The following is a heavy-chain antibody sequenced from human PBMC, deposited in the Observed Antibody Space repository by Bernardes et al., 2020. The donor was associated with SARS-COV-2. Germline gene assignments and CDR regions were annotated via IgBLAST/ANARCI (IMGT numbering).Heavy chain of an antibody. CDR3: ARRGDGGRAFDI. CDR2: IYRGGDT. J-gene: IGHJ3*02. Sequence: GGSLRLSRAASGLAVSSNYMTWVRQAPGRGLEWVSIIYRGGDTYYAESVKGRFTISRDNSNNTLYLQMKGLRAEDTAVYYCARRGDGGRAFDIWGQGTMVTVSS. V-gene: IGHV3-53*01. D-gene: IGHD2-15*01. CDR1: GLAVSSNY.